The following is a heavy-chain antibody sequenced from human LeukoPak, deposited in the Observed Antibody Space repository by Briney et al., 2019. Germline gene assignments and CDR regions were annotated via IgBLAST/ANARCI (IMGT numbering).Heavy chain of an antibody. J-gene: IGHJ4*02. D-gene: IGHD6-13*01. CDR2: INSDGTST. CDR1: GFTFSSYW. V-gene: IGHV3-74*01. CDR3: ARDGYSSSWYIDS. Sequence: GGSLRLSCAASGFTFSSYWMHWVRQGPGEGLVWVSRINSDGTSTSYADSVKGRFTISRDNAKDTLSLQMNSLRGEDTAVYYCARDGYSSSWYIDSWGQGTLVTVSS.